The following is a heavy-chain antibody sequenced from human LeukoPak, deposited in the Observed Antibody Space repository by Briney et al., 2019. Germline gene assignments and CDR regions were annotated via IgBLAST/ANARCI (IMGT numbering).Heavy chain of an antibody. D-gene: IGHD2-8*01. CDR3: TTELI. Sequence: PGGSLRLSCAASRFSFSDYTMSWVRQAPGKGLEWVGRIKSRTVGGTIEYATSVKDRFTISRDDSKNTAYLQMSSLRTEDTGVYYCTTELIWGQGTLVTVSS. CDR1: RFSFSDYT. V-gene: IGHV3-15*01. J-gene: IGHJ4*02. CDR2: IKSRTVGGTI.